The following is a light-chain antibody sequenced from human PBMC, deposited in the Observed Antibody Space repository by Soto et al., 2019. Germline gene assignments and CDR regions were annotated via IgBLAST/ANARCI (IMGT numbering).Light chain of an antibody. Sequence: EIVLTQSPATLSLSPGERATLSCRASQSVSSYLAWYQQKPGQAPRLLIYDASNRATGIPARFSGSGSGTDFTLTISSLEPEYFSFYYCKKRSNWPPLTFGGGPKSAIK. J-gene: IGKJ4*01. CDR1: QSVSSY. CDR2: DAS. V-gene: IGKV3-11*01. CDR3: KKRSNWPPLT.